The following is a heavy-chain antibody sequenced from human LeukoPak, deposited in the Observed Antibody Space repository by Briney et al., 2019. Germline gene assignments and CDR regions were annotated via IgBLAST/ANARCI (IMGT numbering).Heavy chain of an antibody. CDR2: ISSSSSSYI. J-gene: IGHJ4*02. CDR1: GFTFSSYS. V-gene: IGHV3-21*01. Sequence: GGSLRLSCAASGFTFSSYSMNWVRQAPGKGLEWVSSISSSSSSYIYYADSVKGRFTISRDNSKNTLYLQMNSLRAEDTAVYYCAKGHRGYSYGYFHWGQGTLVTVSS. D-gene: IGHD5-18*01. CDR3: AKGHRGYSYGYFH.